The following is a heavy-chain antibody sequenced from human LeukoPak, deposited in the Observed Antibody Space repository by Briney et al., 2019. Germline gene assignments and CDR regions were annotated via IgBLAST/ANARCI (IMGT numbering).Heavy chain of an antibody. CDR3: AKSDHCSSTSCYTGAHFDY. V-gene: IGHV3-23*01. CDR2: ISGSGGST. J-gene: IGHJ4*02. CDR1: GFTFSSYA. Sequence: AGGSLRLSCAASGFTFSSYAMSWVRQAPGKGLEWVSVISGSGGSTYYAASVKGRFTISRDNSKNTLYLQMNSLRAEDTAVYYCAKSDHCSSTSCYTGAHFDYWGQGTLVTVSS. D-gene: IGHD2-2*02.